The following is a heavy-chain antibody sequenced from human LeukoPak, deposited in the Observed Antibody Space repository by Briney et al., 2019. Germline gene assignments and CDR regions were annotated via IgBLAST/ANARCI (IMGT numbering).Heavy chain of an antibody. Sequence: ASVKVSCKASGGTFSSYAISWVRQAPGQGLEWVGGTIPVLGAAFYAQRFHGRVTITADGSTSTVYMELSNLRSEDTAVYYCARDSVDDTTGYSVFDSWGQGSLVTVSS. CDR2: TIPVLGAA. CDR1: GGTFSSYA. V-gene: IGHV1-69*13. D-gene: IGHD3-9*01. J-gene: IGHJ4*02. CDR3: ARDSVDDTTGYSVFDS.